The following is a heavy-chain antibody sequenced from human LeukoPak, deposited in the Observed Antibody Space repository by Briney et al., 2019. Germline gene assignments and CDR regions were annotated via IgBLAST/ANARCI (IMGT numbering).Heavy chain of an antibody. V-gene: IGHV4-59*12. D-gene: IGHD3-9*01. Sequence: PSETLSLTCTVSGGSISSYYWSWIRQPPGKGLEWIGYIYYSGSTYYNPSLKSRVTISVDTSKNQFSLKLSSVTAADTAVYYCATSLEHLRYFDWPPRWFDPWGQGTLVTVSS. J-gene: IGHJ5*02. CDR2: IYYSGST. CDR3: ATSLEHLRYFDWPPRWFDP. CDR1: GGSISSYY.